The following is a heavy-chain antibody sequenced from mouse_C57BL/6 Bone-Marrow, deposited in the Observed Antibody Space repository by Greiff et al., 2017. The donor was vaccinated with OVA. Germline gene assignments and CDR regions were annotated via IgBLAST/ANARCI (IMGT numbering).Heavy chain of an antibody. CDR3: ASPPGTGYAMDY. V-gene: IGHV14-3*01. CDR2: IDPANGNT. CDR1: GFHIKNTY. Sequence: EVQLQQSVAELVRPGASVKLSCTASGFHIKNTYMHWVKQRPEQGLEWIGRIDPANGNTKYAPKFQGKATITADTSSNTAYLQLSSLTSEDTAIYYCASPPGTGYAMDYWGKGTSVTVSS. D-gene: IGHD3-3*01. J-gene: IGHJ4*01.